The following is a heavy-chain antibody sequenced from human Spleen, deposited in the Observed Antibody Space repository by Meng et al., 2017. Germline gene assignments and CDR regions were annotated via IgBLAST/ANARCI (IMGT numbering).Heavy chain of an antibody. D-gene: IGHD6-19*01. J-gene: IGHJ4*02. V-gene: IGHV3-74*01. CDR1: GFTFSSYS. CDR3: ARGHSSGWYKGGSDY. CDR2: INSDGSNT. Sequence: GGSLRLSCAASGFTFSSYSMNWVRQAPGKGLEWVSHINSDGSNTTYADFVRGRFTISRDNARNILYLQMNNLRAEDTAVYYCARGHSSGWYKGGSDYWGQGTLVTVSS.